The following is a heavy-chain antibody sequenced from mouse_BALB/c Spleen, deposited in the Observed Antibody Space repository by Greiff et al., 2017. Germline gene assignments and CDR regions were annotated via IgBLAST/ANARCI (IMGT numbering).Heavy chain of an antibody. D-gene: IGHD2-1*01. CDR2: ISNGGGST. V-gene: IGHV5-12-2*01. CDR1: GFTFSSYT. J-gene: IGHJ2*01. Sequence: EVHLVESGGGLVQPGGSLKLSCAASGFTFSSYTMSWVRQTPEKRLEWVAYISNGGGSTYYPDTVKGRFTISRDNAKNTLYLQMSSLKSEDTAMYYCARNYGNYYFDYWGQGTTLTVSS. CDR3: ARNYGNYYFDY.